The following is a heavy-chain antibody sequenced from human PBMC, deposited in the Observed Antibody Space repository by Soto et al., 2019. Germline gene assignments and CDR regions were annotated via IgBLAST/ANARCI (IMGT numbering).Heavy chain of an antibody. J-gene: IGHJ6*03. V-gene: IGHV4-59*01. CDR3: ARGGRSAYYYYMGV. Sequence: SETLSLTCTVSGGSISTYYWSWVRHPPGKGLEWVGYVYYSGSTSYNPSLKSRVTISVDTSKNQFSLKLTSVTAADTAMYYCARGGRSAYYYYMGVWGKGTTVTVSS. CDR1: GGSISTYY. CDR2: VYYSGST.